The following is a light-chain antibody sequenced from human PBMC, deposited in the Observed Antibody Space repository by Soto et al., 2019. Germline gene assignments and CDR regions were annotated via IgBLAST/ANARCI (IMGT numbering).Light chain of an antibody. CDR2: DAS. CDR3: QQRTTWPTT. CDR1: QGVANS. Sequence: EIVLTQSPATLSFSPGERATLSCRANQGVANSLAWYQQRPGQAPRLLIYDASYRATGIPPRFSGSGSGTDFTLIISSLEPEDFAVYYCQQRTTWPTTFAQGTRVEIK. J-gene: IGKJ1*01. V-gene: IGKV3-11*01.